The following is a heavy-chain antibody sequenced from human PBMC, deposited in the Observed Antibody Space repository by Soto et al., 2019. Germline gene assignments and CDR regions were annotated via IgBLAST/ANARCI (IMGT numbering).Heavy chain of an antibody. Sequence: QVPLVESGGGVVQPGRSLRLSCAASGFTFSSYAMHWVRQAPGKGLEWVAVISYDGSNKYYADSVKGRFTISRDNSKNPLYRQMTSLRAEDTAVYYWARGDYDFWSGNVDYWGQGTLVTVSS. CDR2: ISYDGSNK. CDR1: GFTFSSYA. CDR3: ARGDYDFWSGNVDY. J-gene: IGHJ4*02. D-gene: IGHD3-3*01. V-gene: IGHV3-30-3*01.